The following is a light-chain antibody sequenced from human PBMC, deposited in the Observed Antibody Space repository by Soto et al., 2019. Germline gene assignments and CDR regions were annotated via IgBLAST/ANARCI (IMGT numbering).Light chain of an antibody. Sequence: SALTQPPSASGSPGQSVTISCTGTSSDVGGYNYVSWYQQHPGKAPKLMIYEVSKRPSGVPDRFSGSKSGNTASLTVSGLQAEDDADYYCSSYAGSNNFVVGTGTKLTVL. CDR2: EVS. CDR3: SSYAGSNNFV. J-gene: IGLJ1*01. V-gene: IGLV2-8*01. CDR1: SSDVGGYNY.